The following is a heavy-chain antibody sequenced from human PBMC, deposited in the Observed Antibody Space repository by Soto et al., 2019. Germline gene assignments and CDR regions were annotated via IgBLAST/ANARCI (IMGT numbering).Heavy chain of an antibody. Sequence: QVQLQQWGAGLLKPSETLSLTCAVYGGSFIGYHWSWIRQPPGKGLEWIGEINHSGSSNYNPSLKSRVTISLDRSKNQFSLKLSSVTAADTAVYFCASGGTSDFWSGYFLLYYFDYWGQGTLVTVSS. CDR2: INHSGSS. J-gene: IGHJ4*02. CDR1: GGSFIGYH. D-gene: IGHD3-3*01. V-gene: IGHV4-34*01. CDR3: ASGGTSDFWSGYFLLYYFDY.